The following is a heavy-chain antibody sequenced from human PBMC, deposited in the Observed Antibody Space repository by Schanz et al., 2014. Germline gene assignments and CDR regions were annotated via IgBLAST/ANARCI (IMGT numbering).Heavy chain of an antibody. Sequence: QVQLVESGGGLAKPGGSLRLSCASSGFTFGENYMHWIRQAPGKGLEWVSVISSTGIHTDYAESVKGRFTISRDNAKNSLYLQMNSLRAEDTAVYYCARVGSQLQYRGWRGPLDYWGQGTLVTVSS. V-gene: IGHV3-11*06. CDR3: ARVGSQLQYRGWRGPLDY. J-gene: IGHJ4*02. CDR2: ISSTGIHT. D-gene: IGHD1-1*01. CDR1: GFTFGENY.